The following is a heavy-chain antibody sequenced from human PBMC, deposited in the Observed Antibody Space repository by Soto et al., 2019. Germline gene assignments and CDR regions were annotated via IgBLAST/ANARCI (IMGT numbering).Heavy chain of an antibody. V-gene: IGHV1-18*01. Sequence: QVQLVQSGAEVKKPGASVKVSCKASGYTFTSYGISWVRQAPGQGREGMGWISAYNGNTNYAQKLQGRGTKTTDTSTSTDYMELRSLRSDDTAVYYCASIAGTHYYYYYGMDVWGQGTTVTVSS. J-gene: IGHJ6*02. CDR1: GYTFTSYG. CDR3: ASIAGTHYYYYYGMDV. CDR2: ISAYNGNT. D-gene: IGHD6-13*01.